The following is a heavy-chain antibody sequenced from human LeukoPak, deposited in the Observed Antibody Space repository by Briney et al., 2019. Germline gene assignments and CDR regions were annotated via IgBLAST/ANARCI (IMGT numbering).Heavy chain of an antibody. D-gene: IGHD2-15*01. J-gene: IGHJ3*02. Sequence: SETLSLTCTVSGGSISSGGYYWSWIRQHPGKGLEWIGYIYYSGNTYYNPSLESRVTISVDTSKNQFSLKLTSVTAADTAVYYCAKDIDPNAFDIWGQGTMVTVSS. CDR1: GGSISSGGYY. V-gene: IGHV4-31*03. CDR3: AKDIDPNAFDI. CDR2: IYYSGNT.